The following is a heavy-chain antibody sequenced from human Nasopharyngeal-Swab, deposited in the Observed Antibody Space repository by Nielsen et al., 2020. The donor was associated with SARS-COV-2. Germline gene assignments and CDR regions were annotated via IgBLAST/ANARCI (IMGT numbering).Heavy chain of an antibody. CDR3: ARVLGWSGGFHFDY. J-gene: IGHJ4*02. D-gene: IGHD6-19*01. V-gene: IGHV4-31*03. Sequence: SETLSLTCTVSGGSISSGGYYWSWIRQHPRKGLEWIGYIYYSGSTYYNPSLKSRVTISVDTSKNQFSLKLSSVTAADTAVYYCARVLGWSGGFHFDYWGQGTLVTVSS. CDR2: IYYSGST. CDR1: GGSISSGGYY.